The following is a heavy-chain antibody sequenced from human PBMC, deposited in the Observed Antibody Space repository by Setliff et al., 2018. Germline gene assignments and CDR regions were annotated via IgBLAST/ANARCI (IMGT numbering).Heavy chain of an antibody. CDR3: AKDSLEVVIALHGMDV. D-gene: IGHD2-21*01. J-gene: IGHJ6*01. CDR1: GFTFSKYG. CDR2: IRYDGSNK. Sequence: PGGSLRLSCAASGFTFSKYGMYWVRQAPGKGLEWVAFIRYDGSNKYYADSVKGRFTISRDNSKNTLFLQMDSLRDDDTAVYYCAKDSLEVVIALHGMDVWGQGTTVTVSS. V-gene: IGHV3-30*02.